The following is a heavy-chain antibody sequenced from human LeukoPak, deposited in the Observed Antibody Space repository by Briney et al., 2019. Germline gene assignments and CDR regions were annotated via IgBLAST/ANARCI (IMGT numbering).Heavy chain of an antibody. D-gene: IGHD3-10*01. Sequence: PGGSLRVSCAASGFAVSSNYMTWVRQAPGKGLVWVSRISTDGSVTSYADSVKGRFTISRDNAKNTMYLQMNSLRAEDTAVYYCARIGGSGSYSGHYFDHWGQGTLVTVSS. CDR2: ISTDGSVT. CDR1: GFAVSSNY. CDR3: ARIGGSGSYSGHYFDH. J-gene: IGHJ4*02. V-gene: IGHV3-74*01.